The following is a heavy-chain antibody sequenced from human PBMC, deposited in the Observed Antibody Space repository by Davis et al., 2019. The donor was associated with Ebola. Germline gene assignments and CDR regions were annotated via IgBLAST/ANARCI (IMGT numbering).Heavy chain of an antibody. Sequence: GGSLRLSCAASGFTFSNYVMHWVRQSPGKGLGWVAVVSSDGSSKYYVDSVKARFTIPRDNSKDTLFLQINSRRPEDTAVYYCAREPGGYSYGYGFPYGMDVWGKGTTVTVSS. CDR1: GFTFSNYV. V-gene: IGHV3-30*04. CDR3: AREPGGYSYGYGFPYGMDV. D-gene: IGHD5-18*01. CDR2: VSSDGSSK. J-gene: IGHJ6*04.